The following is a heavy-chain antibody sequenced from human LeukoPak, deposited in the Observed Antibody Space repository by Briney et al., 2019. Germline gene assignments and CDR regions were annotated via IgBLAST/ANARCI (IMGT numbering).Heavy chain of an antibody. V-gene: IGHV3-23*01. D-gene: IGHD6-19*01. CDR2: ISGSGGST. CDR3: AKDHQQWLVGLYYS. J-gene: IGHJ4*02. CDR1: GFTFSSYA. Sequence: GGSLRLSCAASGFTFSSYAMSWLRQAPAKGLQWVSAISGSGGSTYYADSVKGRFTISRDNSKNTLYLQMNSLRAEDTAVYYCAKDHQQWLVGLYYSWGQGTLVTVSS.